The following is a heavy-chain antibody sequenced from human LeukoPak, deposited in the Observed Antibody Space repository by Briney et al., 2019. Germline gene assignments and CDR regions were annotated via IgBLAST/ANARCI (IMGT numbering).Heavy chain of an antibody. V-gene: IGHV3-11*01. J-gene: IGHJ6*03. CDR1: GFTFSDYN. Sequence: PGGSLRLSCAASGFTFSDYNMRWIRQAPGKGLEWVSSISRSGSTKYYADSVKGRFTISRDNAKNSLFLQMNGLRAEDTALYYCAKDGLRWLQYSDYMDVRGKGTTVTISS. CDR3: AKDGLRWLQYSDYMDV. CDR2: ISRSGSTK. D-gene: IGHD5-24*01.